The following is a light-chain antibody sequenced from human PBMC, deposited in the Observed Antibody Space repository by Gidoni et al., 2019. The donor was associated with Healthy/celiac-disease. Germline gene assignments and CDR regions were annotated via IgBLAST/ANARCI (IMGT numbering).Light chain of an antibody. CDR3: QQRSNWPL. J-gene: IGKJ2*01. Sequence: IVLTQSPATLSLSPGERATLSCRASPSVSSYLAWYQQKPGQAPRLLIYDASNRATGIPARFSGSGSGTDFTLTISSLEPEDFAVYYCQQRSNWPLFGQGTKLEIK. CDR1: PSVSSY. CDR2: DAS. V-gene: IGKV3-11*01.